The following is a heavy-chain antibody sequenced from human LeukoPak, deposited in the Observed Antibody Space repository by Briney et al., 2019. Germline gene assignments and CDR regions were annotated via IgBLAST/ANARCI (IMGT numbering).Heavy chain of an antibody. CDR3: ARDSDSGSYSPDY. J-gene: IGHJ4*02. D-gene: IGHD1-26*01. CDR1: GFTFSDYY. Sequence: GGSLRLSCAASGFTFSDYYMSWIRQAPGKGLEGVSYISSSGSTIYYADSVKGRFTISRDNAKNTLYLQMNSLRAEDTAVYYCARDSDSGSYSPDYWGQGTLVTVSS. CDR2: ISSSGSTI. V-gene: IGHV3-11*04.